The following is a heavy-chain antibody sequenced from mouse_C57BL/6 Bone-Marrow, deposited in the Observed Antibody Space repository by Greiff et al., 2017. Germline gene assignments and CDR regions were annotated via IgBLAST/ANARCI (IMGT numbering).Heavy chain of an antibody. D-gene: IGHD1-1*02. CDR1: GFTFSSYA. J-gene: IGHJ2*01. CDR2: ISSGGDYI. CDR3: TRDGVLFFGY. Sequence: EVQLVESGEGLVKPGGSLKLSCAASGFTFSSYAMSWVRQTPEKRLEWVEYISSGGDYIYYADTVKGRFTISRDNAKNTLYLQMSSLKSEDTAMYYCTRDGVLFFGYWGQGTTLTVSS. V-gene: IGHV5-9-1*02.